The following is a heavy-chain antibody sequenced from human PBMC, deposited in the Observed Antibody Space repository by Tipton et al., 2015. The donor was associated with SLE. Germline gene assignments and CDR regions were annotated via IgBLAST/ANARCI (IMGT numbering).Heavy chain of an antibody. V-gene: IGHV4-31*03. CDR1: GGSISSGGYY. J-gene: IGHJ5*02. CDR3: ARTGYDFWSASNWFDP. CDR2: IYYSGST. Sequence: TLSLTCTVSGGSISSGGYYWSWIRQHPGKGLEWIGYIYYSGSTYYNPSLKSRVTIYVDTSKNQFSLKLSSVTAADTAVYYCARTGYDFWSASNWFDPWGQGTLVTVSS. D-gene: IGHD3-3*01.